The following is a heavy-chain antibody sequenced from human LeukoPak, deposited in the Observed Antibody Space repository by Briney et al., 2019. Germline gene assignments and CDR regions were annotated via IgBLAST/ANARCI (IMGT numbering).Heavy chain of an antibody. V-gene: IGHV3-23*01. J-gene: IGHJ5*02. CDR2: ISGSAVGT. CDR3: AKGPIAAAAWFDP. Sequence: GGSLRLSCAASGFTFSDYAMNWVRQAPGKGLEWVSGISGSAVGTYYADSVKGRFTISRDNSKNTLYLQMNSLRAEDTAVYYCAKGPIAAAAWFDPWGQGTLVTVSS. D-gene: IGHD6-13*01. CDR1: GFTFSDYA.